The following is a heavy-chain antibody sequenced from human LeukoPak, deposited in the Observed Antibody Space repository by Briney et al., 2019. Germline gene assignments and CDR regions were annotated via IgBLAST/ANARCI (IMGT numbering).Heavy chain of an antibody. CDR3: VSFSGGPRGEYSSSWYAGNPLDAFDI. CDR1: GFTFSSYG. D-gene: IGHD6-13*01. Sequence: PGGSLRLSCAASGFTFSSYGMHWVRQAPGKGLEWVAFIRYDGSNKYYADSVKGRFTVSRDNSKNTLYLQMNSLRAEDTAVYYCVSFSGGPRGEYSSSWYAGNPLDAFDIWGQGTMVTVSS. J-gene: IGHJ3*02. V-gene: IGHV3-30*02. CDR2: IRYDGSNK.